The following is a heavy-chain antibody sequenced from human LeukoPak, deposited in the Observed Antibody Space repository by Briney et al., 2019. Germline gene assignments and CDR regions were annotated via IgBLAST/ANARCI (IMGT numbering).Heavy chain of an antibody. CDR3: ARLITGAFDY. J-gene: IGHJ4*02. Sequence: SETLSLTCTVSGGSISSYYSSWIRQPPGKGLEWIGYIYTSGSTNYNPSLKSRVTISVDTSKNQFSLKLSSVTAADTAVYYCARLITGAFDYWGQGTLVTVSS. V-gene: IGHV4-4*09. CDR2: IYTSGST. D-gene: IGHD1-20*01. CDR1: GGSISSYY.